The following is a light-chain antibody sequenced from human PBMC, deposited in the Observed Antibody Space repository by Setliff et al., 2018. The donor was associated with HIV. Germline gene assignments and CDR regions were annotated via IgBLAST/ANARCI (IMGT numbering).Light chain of an antibody. CDR2: NVN. V-gene: IGLV2-14*03. CDR3: TSYTTSSSPYV. Sequence: QSALTQPASVSGSPGQSITISCTGTRSDVGGYDYVSWYQHHPGKAPKLIIYNVNKRPSGVSNRLSGSKSGNTASLTISGLQAEDEADYYCTSYTTSSSPYVFGTGTQLTVL. J-gene: IGLJ1*01. CDR1: RSDVGGYDY.